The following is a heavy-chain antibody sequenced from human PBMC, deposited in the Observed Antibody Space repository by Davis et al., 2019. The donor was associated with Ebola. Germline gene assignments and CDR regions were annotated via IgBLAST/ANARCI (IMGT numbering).Heavy chain of an antibody. V-gene: IGHV3-21*01. J-gene: IGHJ2*01. CDR3: ARGTGDFWSGQDWYFDL. CDR1: GFTFSSYS. CDR2: ITSSSSYI. Sequence: PGGSLRLSCAASGFTFSSYSMNWVRQAPGKGLEWVSSITSSSSYIYYADSVEGRFTISRDNAENSLYLQMNSLRAEETAVYYCARGTGDFWSGQDWYFDLWGRGTLVTVSS. D-gene: IGHD3-3*01.